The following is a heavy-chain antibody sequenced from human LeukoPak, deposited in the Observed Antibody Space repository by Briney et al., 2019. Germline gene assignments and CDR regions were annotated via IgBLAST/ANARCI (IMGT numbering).Heavy chain of an antibody. CDR2: INPNSGGT. CDR1: GYTFTGYY. CDR3: AREALYLLRYFDWLPNWFDP. J-gene: IGHJ5*02. D-gene: IGHD3-9*01. V-gene: IGHV1-2*02. Sequence: GASVKVSCKASGYTFTGYYMHWVRQAPGQGLEWVGWINPNSGGTNYAQKFQGRVTMTRDTSISTAYMELSRLRSDDTAVYYCAREALYLLRYFDWLPNWFDPWGQGTLVTVSS.